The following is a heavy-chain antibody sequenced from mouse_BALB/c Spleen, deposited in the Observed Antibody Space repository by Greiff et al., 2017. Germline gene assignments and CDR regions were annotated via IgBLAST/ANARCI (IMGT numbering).Heavy chain of an antibody. J-gene: IGHJ2*01. CDR2: IRLKSNNYAT. CDR3: TRPHYYRYDRGYFDY. D-gene: IGHD2-14*01. V-gene: IGHV6-6*02. Sequence: EVQLVESGGGLVQPGGSMKLSCVASGFTFSNYWMNWVRQSPEKGLEWVAEIRLKSNNYATHYAESVKGRFTISRDDSKSSVYLQMNNLRAEDTGIYYCTRPHYYRYDRGYFDYWGQGTTLTVSS. CDR1: GFTFSNYW.